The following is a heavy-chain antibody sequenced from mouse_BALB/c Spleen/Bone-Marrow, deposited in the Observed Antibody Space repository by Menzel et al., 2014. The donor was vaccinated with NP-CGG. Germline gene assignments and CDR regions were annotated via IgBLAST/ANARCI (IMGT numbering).Heavy chain of an antibody. CDR2: INPGSGGT. CDR3: ARELGRWFLDG. D-gene: IGHD4-1*01. Sequence: QVQLQQSGAELVRPGTSVKVSCKASGYAFTNYLIEWVKQRPGQSLEWIGVINPGSGGTNYNEKFKGKATLTADKSSSTAYMQLSRLTSDGSAVYFCARELGRWFLDGRGAGTPVTVSS. CDR1: GYAFTNYL. V-gene: IGHV1-54*01. J-gene: IGHJ1*01.